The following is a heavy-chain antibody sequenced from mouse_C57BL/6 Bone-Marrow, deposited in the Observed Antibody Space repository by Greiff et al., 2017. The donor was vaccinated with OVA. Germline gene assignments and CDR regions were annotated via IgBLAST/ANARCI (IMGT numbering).Heavy chain of an antibody. J-gene: IGHJ2*01. CDR1: GYTFTDYN. V-gene: IGHV1-22*01. CDR3: ARGYYYGSSLDY. Sequence: EVMLVESGPELVKPGASVKMSCKASGYTFTDYNMHWVKQSHGKSLEWIGYINPNNGGTSYNQKFKGKATLTVNKSSSTAYMELRSLTSEDSAVYYCARGYYYGSSLDYWGQGTTLTVSS. CDR2: INPNNGGT. D-gene: IGHD1-1*01.